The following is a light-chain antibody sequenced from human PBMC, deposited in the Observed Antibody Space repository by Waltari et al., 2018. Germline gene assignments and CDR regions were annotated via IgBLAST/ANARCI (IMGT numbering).Light chain of an antibody. J-gene: IGKJ1*01. Sequence: TCGAIHRNMNGWAWYQQKPGKAPKLLIYKAANLESGVPSRFSGSGSGTEFTLTISSLQPDDFATYYCQQYDNYWTFGQGTKVEIK. CDR3: QQYDNYWT. V-gene: IGKV1-5*03. CDR1: HRNMNG. CDR2: KAA.